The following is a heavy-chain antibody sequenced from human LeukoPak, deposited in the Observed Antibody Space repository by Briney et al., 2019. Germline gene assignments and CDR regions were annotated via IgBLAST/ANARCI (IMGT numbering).Heavy chain of an antibody. CDR3: ARGISLVSGAIYYFDY. Sequence: SETLSLTCSVSGGSISNNNWWSWVRQPPGKGLEWIGNIYHSGTTHYNPSLKSRVTISVDTSKNQFSLKLSSVTAADTAVYYCARGISLVSGAIYYFDYWGQGTLVTVSS. D-gene: IGHD1-26*01. J-gene: IGHJ4*02. V-gene: IGHV4-4*02. CDR1: GGSISNNNW. CDR2: IYHSGTT.